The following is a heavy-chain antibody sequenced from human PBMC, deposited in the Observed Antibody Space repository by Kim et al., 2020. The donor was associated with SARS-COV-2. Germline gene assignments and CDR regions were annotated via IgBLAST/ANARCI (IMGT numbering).Heavy chain of an antibody. J-gene: IGHJ4*02. CDR1: GFTFSNFA. D-gene: IGHD1-1*01. CDR2: ITGSGDKT. CDR3: GKVPSWNFHNWVSAVFDY. Sequence: GGSLRLSCAASGFTFSNFAMTWARQSPGKGLEWVSAITGSGDKTHYAESVEGRFAISRDNSKNTLYLQMNSLRAEDTAVYYCGKVPSWNFHNWVSAVFDYWGQGTLVTVSS. V-gene: IGHV3-23*01.